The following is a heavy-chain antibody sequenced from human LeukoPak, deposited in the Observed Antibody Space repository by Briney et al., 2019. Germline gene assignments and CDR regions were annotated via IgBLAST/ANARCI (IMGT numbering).Heavy chain of an antibody. J-gene: IGHJ6*02. CDR2: INKNGSIT. Sequence: GGAPGLLCCAAGFPFRSYWVHWGRQAPGEGVMWVSRINKNGSITNYADSVKGRFTISRDNAKNSLYLQMNSLRAEDTAVYYCARDRTGEYYYDSSGPYGMDVWGQGTTVTVSS. V-gene: IGHV3-74*01. CDR3: ARDRTGEYYYDSSGPYGMDV. CDR1: GFPFRSYW. D-gene: IGHD3-22*01.